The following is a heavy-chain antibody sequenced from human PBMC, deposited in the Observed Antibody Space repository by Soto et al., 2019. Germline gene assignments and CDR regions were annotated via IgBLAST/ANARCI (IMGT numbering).Heavy chain of an antibody. J-gene: IGHJ4*02. Sequence: QVQLVESGGGVVQPGRSLRLSCAASGFTFSSYAMHWVRQAPGKGLEWVAVISYDGSNKYYADSVKGRFTISRDNFKNTLYLQMNSLRAEDTAVYYCARDGDCSGGSCYSRGGYFDYWGQGTLVTVSS. CDR2: ISYDGSNK. CDR3: ARDGDCSGGSCYSRGGYFDY. V-gene: IGHV3-30-3*01. CDR1: GFTFSSYA. D-gene: IGHD2-15*01.